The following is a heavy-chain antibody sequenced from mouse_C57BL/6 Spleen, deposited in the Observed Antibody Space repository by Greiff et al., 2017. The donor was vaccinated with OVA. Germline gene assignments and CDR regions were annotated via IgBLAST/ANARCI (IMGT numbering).Heavy chain of an antibody. D-gene: IGHD1-1*01. Sequence: VQLKESGAELVKPGASVKLSCTASGFNIKDYYMHWVKQRTEQGLEWIGRIDPEDGETKYAPKVQGKATITADTSSNTAYLQLSSLTSEDTAVYYCAMGKVLLPGAWFAYWGQGTLVTVSA. CDR1: GFNIKDYY. J-gene: IGHJ3*01. CDR3: AMGKVLLPGAWFAY. CDR2: IDPEDGET. V-gene: IGHV14-2*01.